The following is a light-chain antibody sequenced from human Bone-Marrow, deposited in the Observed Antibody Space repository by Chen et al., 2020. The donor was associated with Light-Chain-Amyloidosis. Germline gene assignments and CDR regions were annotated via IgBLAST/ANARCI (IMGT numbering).Light chain of an antibody. CDR2: RDA. CDR1: DLPTKY. Sequence: SYELTQPPSVSVSPGQTARITCSGADLPTKYAEWYQQKPGQAPVLVIHRDAERPSGISERFYGFSSGTTATLTISGVQAEDEADYHCQSAVSSGTYEVIFGGGTKLTVL. CDR3: QSAVSSGTYEVI. V-gene: IGLV3-25*03. J-gene: IGLJ2*01.